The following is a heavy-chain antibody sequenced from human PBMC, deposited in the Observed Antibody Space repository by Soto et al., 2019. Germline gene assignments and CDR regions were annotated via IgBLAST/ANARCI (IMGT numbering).Heavy chain of an antibody. Sequence: GGSLRLSCAASGFTFADYSMNWVRQDPGKVLERVSYIGRTRKYIDYAYSVKVRFTISRDGANNSVFLQINSLRDENTAVYYCARDHIWYLAYWGQGIPVTVSS. V-gene: IGHV3-48*02. CDR3: ARDHIWYLAY. J-gene: IGHJ4*02. CDR1: GFTFADYS. CDR2: IGRTRKYI. D-gene: IGHD6-13*01.